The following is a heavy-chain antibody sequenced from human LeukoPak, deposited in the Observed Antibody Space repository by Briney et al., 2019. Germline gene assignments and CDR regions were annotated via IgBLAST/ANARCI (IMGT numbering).Heavy chain of an antibody. CDR3: ARDPPLATISTFDY. Sequence: PGGSLRLSCAASGFTFSSYSMNWVRQAPGKGLEWVSSISSSSSYIYYADSVKGRFTISRDNAKNSLYLQMNSLRAEDTAVYYCARDPPLATISTFDYWGQGTLVTVSS. V-gene: IGHV3-21*01. CDR2: ISSSSSYI. D-gene: IGHD2-2*02. J-gene: IGHJ4*02. CDR1: GFTFSSYS.